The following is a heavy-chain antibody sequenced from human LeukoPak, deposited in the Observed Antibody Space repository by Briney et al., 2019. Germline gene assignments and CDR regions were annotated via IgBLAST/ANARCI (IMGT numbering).Heavy chain of an antibody. D-gene: IGHD6-19*01. J-gene: IGHJ3*02. V-gene: IGHV1-2*02. CDR2: INPNSGGT. CDR1: GYTFTGYY. Sequence: ASVKVSCKASGYTFTGYYMHWVRQAPGQGLEWMGWINPNSGGTNYAQKFQGRVTMTRDTSISTAYMELSRLRSDDTAVYYCARVPVAGTMTDAFDIWGQGTMVTVSS. CDR3: ARVPVAGTMTDAFDI.